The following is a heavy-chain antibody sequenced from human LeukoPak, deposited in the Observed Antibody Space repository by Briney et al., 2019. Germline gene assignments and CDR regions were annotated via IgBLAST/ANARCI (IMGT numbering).Heavy chain of an antibody. V-gene: IGHV3-33*01. CDR2: IWYDGSKK. CDR1: GFTFSIYG. CDR3: ARGEGHNSGSYLN. D-gene: IGHD1-26*01. Sequence: GGSLRLSCAASGFTFSIYGMHWVRQAPGKGLEWVAVIWYDGSKKYYVDSVKGRFTISRDNSKNTLYLQMNSLRAEDTAVYYCARGEGHNSGSYLNWGQGTLVTVSS. J-gene: IGHJ4*02.